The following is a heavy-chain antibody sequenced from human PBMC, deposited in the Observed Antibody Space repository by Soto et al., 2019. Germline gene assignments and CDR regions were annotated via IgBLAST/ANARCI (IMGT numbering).Heavy chain of an antibody. V-gene: IGHV3-30*18. D-gene: IGHD6-19*01. Sequence: SLRLSCVVSGVTFNSYGMHWVRQAPGKGLEWVAAISYDESNRYYADSVKGRFTISRDNARNSLSLQMNSLSDEDTAVYYCAKSGDSAGWGIDFWGQGTLVTVSS. CDR1: GVTFNSYG. CDR2: ISYDESNR. J-gene: IGHJ4*02. CDR3: AKSGDSAGWGIDF.